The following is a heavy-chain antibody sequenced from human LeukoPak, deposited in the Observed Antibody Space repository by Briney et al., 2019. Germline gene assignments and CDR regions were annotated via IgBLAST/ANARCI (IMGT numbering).Heavy chain of an antibody. V-gene: IGHV3-7*01. CDR2: IKQDGSEK. CDR1: GFTFSSYW. J-gene: IGHJ3*02. Sequence: PGGSLRLSCAASGFTFSSYWMSWVRQAPGRGLEWVANIKQDGSEKYYVDSVKGRFTTSRDNAKNSLYLQMNSLRAEDTAVYYCARGPSGLRSPFNTWGQGTTVTVSS. CDR3: ARGPSGLRSPFNT. D-gene: IGHD5-12*01.